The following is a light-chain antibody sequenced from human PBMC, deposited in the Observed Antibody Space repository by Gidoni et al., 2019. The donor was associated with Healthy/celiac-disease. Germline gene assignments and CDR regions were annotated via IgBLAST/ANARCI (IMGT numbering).Light chain of an antibody. CDR3: SSYTSSSTLWV. Sequence: QSALTQPASVSGSPGQSITISCTGTSSDVGGYNYVSWYQQHPGKAPQLMLYEVSKRPSGVSNRFSGSKSGNTASLTISGLQAEDEADYYCSSYTSSSTLWVFGGGTKLTVL. CDR1: SSDVGGYNY. V-gene: IGLV2-14*01. CDR2: EVS. J-gene: IGLJ3*02.